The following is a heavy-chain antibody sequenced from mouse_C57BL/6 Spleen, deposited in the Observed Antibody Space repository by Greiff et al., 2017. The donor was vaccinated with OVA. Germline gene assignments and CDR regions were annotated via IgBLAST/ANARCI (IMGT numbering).Heavy chain of an antibody. D-gene: IGHD2-4*01. J-gene: IGHJ3*01. V-gene: IGHV3-6*01. CDR3: ARAYDYDSWFAY. CDR1: GYSITSGYY. Sequence: EVKLVESGPGLVKPSQSLSLTCSVTGYSITSGYYWNWIRQFPGNKLEWMGYISYDGSNNYNPSLKNRISITRDTSKNQFFLKLNSVTTEDTATYYCARAYDYDSWFAYWGQGTLVTVSA. CDR2: ISYDGSN.